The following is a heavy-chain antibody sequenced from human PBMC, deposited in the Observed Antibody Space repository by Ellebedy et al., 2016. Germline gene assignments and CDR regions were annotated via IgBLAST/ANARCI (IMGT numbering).Heavy chain of an antibody. J-gene: IGHJ4*02. CDR2: ISAYNGNT. Sequence: ASVKVSCKASGYTFTSYGISWVRQAPGQGLEWMGWISAYNGNTNYAQKLQGRVTMTTDTSTSTAYMELRSLRSDDTAVYYCARTGLRFLEWLPWVDYWGQGTLVTVSS. CDR1: GYTFTSYG. D-gene: IGHD3-3*01. CDR3: ARTGLRFLEWLPWVDY. V-gene: IGHV1-18*04.